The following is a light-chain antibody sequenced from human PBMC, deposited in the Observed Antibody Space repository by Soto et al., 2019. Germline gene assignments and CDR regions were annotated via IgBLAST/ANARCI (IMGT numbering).Light chain of an antibody. CDR2: RAS. Sequence: EIVMTQSPATLSVSPGERATLSCRASQSVSSDLAWYQQKPGQAPRLLIFRASTRATGIPARFSGSGSGTEFTLTLSSLQSEDFAVYYCQQYNNRPPWTFGQGTKVEIK. V-gene: IGKV3-15*01. CDR3: QQYNNRPPWT. J-gene: IGKJ1*01. CDR1: QSVSSD.